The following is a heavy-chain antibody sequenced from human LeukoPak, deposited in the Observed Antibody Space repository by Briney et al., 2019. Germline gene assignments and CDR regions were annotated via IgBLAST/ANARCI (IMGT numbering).Heavy chain of an antibody. Sequence: PSETLSLTCTVSGGSITSGDYYWSWIRQPPGKGLEWVGYIYYGGSTSLTPSLKSRVTISVDTSKNQFSLKLSSVTAADTAVYYCAREAYYYGSGSYYELDYWGQGTLVTVSS. CDR3: AREAYYYGSGSYYELDY. J-gene: IGHJ4*02. CDR2: IYYGGST. CDR1: GGSITSGDYY. D-gene: IGHD3-10*01. V-gene: IGHV4-30-4*01.